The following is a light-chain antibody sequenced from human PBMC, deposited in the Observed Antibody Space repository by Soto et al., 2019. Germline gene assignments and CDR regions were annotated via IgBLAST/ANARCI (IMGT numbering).Light chain of an antibody. Sequence: EIVLTQSPGTLSLSPGERATLSCRASQSVSSNYLAWYQQKPGQAPRLLIYAASSRATGIPDRFSGSGSGTDFTLTISRLEPEDFAVYYCQQYGSSRWTLGQGTKVDIK. CDR3: QQYGSSRWT. CDR2: AAS. J-gene: IGKJ1*01. V-gene: IGKV3-20*01. CDR1: QSVSSNY.